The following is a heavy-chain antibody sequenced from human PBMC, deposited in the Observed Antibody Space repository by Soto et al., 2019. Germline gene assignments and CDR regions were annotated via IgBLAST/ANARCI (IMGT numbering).Heavy chain of an antibody. Sequence: SETLSLTCTVSGGSISSYYWSWIRQPPGKGLEWIGYIYYSGSTNYNPSIKNRVTISVDTSKNQFSLKLSSVTAADTAVYYCAREGHENWFDPWGQGTLVTVSS. V-gene: IGHV4-59*01. J-gene: IGHJ5*02. CDR3: AREGHENWFDP. CDR2: IYYSGST. CDR1: GGSISSYY.